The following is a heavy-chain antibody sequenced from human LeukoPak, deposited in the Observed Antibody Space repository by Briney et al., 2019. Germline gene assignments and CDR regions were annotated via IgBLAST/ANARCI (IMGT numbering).Heavy chain of an antibody. CDR2: ISYDGSNT. CDR1: GFSFSSYA. J-gene: IGHJ4*02. Sequence: GRSLRLSCAASGFSFSSYAMHWVRQVPGKGLEWVATISYDGSNTYYADSVKGRFTISRDNSKNTLYLQMNSLRAEDTAVYYCAREARGDYYDSSGYYQFSLFDYWGQGTLVTVSS. D-gene: IGHD3-22*01. V-gene: IGHV3-30-3*01. CDR3: AREARGDYYDSSGYYQFSLFDY.